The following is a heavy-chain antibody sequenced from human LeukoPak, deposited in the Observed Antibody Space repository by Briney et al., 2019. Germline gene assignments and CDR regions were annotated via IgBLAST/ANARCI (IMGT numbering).Heavy chain of an antibody. J-gene: IGHJ6*03. D-gene: IGHD2-21*01. Sequence: PSETLSLTCTVSGGSITSRIYYWGWIRQAPGKGLEWIGSMYYSGSTYYNTPLKSRVTISVDTSKNQFSLKLSSVTASDTAVYYCARLFPYYYHYMDVWGKGTTVTVSS. CDR3: ARLFPYYYHYMDV. CDR1: GGSITSRIYY. CDR2: MYYSGST. V-gene: IGHV4-39*07.